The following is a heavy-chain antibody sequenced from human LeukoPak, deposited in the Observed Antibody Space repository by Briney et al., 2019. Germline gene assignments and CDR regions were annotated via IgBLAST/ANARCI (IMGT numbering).Heavy chain of an antibody. Sequence: TGGSLRLSCAASGFTFSNYVIHWVRQAPGKGLEGVTVISYDGSTKNDADSVKGRFTISRDNSKNTVFLEMNSLRPEDTAVYYCARAPEWLIFDYWGQGTLVTVSS. CDR3: ARAPEWLIFDY. D-gene: IGHD6-19*01. CDR1: GFTFSNYV. CDR2: ISYDGSTK. J-gene: IGHJ4*02. V-gene: IGHV3-30*04.